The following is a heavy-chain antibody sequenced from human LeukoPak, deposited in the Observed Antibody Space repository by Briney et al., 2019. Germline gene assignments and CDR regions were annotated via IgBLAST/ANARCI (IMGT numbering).Heavy chain of an antibody. V-gene: IGHV1-2*02. Sequence: ASVKVSCKASGGTFSSYAISWVRQAPGQGLEWMGWINPNTGGTNYAQKFRGRVTMTRDTSTSTAYMELSRLTSDDTAVYYCARDLAASGSLPLYFNYYYMDVWGKGTTVTISS. CDR1: GGTFSSYA. CDR3: ARDLAASGSLPLYFNYYYMDV. CDR2: INPNTGGT. J-gene: IGHJ6*03. D-gene: IGHD6-13*01.